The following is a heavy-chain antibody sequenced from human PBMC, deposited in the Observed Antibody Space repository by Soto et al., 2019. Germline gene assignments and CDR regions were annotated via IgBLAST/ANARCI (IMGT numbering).Heavy chain of an antibody. CDR1: GLTFTSSA. D-gene: IGHD2-21*02. V-gene: IGHV1-58*01. CDR3: AAASCGDCYLAD. CDR2: IVVGSGNT. J-gene: IGHJ4*02. Sequence: SVKVSCKASGLTFTSSAVQWVRQARGQRLEWIGWIVVGSGNTNYAPKFQKRVTITRDMSTSTAYMELSSLRSDDTAVYYCAAASCGDCYLADWGQGTLVTVSS.